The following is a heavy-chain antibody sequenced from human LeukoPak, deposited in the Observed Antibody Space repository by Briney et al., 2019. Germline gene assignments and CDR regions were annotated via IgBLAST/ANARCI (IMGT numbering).Heavy chain of an antibody. CDR1: GFTFSAYA. V-gene: IGHV3-23*01. D-gene: IGHD4-17*01. Sequence: SGGCLRLACTASGFTFSAYARMWGRQAPGKGAEMVSAIRGGGGSALYADSVKGRFTISRDNSKYTLFLQMNSLRDEDTAVYYCARDPNGDYIGAFDMWGPGTMVTVSS. CDR2: IRGGGGSA. J-gene: IGHJ3*02. CDR3: ARDPNGDYIGAFDM.